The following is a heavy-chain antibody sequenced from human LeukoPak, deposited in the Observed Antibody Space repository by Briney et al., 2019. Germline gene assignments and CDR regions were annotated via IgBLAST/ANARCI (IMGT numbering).Heavy chain of an antibody. CDR1: GGSISSYY. Sequence: SETLSLTCTVSGGSISSYYWGWIRQPPGKGLEWIGSIYYSGSTYYNPSLKSRVTISVDTSKNQFSLKLSSVTAADTAVYYCARESVAGTSHWGQGTLVTVSS. D-gene: IGHD6-19*01. V-gene: IGHV4-39*07. CDR2: IYYSGST. CDR3: ARESVAGTSH. J-gene: IGHJ4*02.